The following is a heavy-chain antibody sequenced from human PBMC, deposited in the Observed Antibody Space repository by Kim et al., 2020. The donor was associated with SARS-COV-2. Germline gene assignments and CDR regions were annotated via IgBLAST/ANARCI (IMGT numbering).Heavy chain of an antibody. Sequence: GGSLRLSCAGSGLSVTDFAMNWVRLAEGRGLEWVLGINDFDGRVYYADFAQGRFTVSRDEINNSIYLQMTSLRVEDTAVYYCAKDQVQATVGLGSCDSWGQGTPVIVS. D-gene: IGHD3-16*01. CDR2: INDFDGRV. CDR1: GLSVTDFA. J-gene: IGHJ5*01. CDR3: AKDQVQATVGLGSCDS. V-gene: IGHV3-23*01.